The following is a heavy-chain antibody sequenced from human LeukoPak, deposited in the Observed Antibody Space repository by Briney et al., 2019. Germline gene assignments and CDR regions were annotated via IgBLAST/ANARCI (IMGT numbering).Heavy chain of an antibody. CDR2: INHSGST. Sequence: SETLSLTCAVYGGSFSGYYWSWIRQPPGNGLEWIGEINHSGSTNYNPSLKSRVTISVDTSKNQFSLKLSSVTAADTAVYYCARGGQALSIWGQGTMVTVSS. V-gene: IGHV4-34*01. CDR1: GGSFSGYY. J-gene: IGHJ3*02. D-gene: IGHD3-16*01. CDR3: ARGGQALSI.